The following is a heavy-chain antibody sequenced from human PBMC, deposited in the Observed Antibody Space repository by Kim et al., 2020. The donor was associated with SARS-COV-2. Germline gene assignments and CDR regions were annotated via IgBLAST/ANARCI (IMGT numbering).Heavy chain of an antibody. CDR3: VREGYFDGGSFFFDS. D-gene: IGHD2-15*01. Sequence: SETLSLTCTVSGAYITNHYWSWIRQPPGKGLEWIGNVYHSGSTSYNPTLKSRVTMSVETSKRQFSLQLTSVTAADTAIYYCVREGYFDGGSFFFDSWGQGTLVTVSS. J-gene: IGHJ5*01. CDR1: GAYITNHY. V-gene: IGHV4-59*11. CDR2: VYHSGST.